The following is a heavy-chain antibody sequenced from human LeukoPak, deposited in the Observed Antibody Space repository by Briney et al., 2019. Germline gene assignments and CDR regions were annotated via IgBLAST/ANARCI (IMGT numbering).Heavy chain of an antibody. Sequence: SETLSLTCTVSGGSISSGDYYWSWIRRPPGKGLEWIGYIYYSGSTYYNPSLKSRVTISVDTSKNQFSLKLSSVTAADTAVYYCAYLLDYYDSSGTDYWGQGTLVTVSS. CDR1: GGSISSGDYY. D-gene: IGHD3-22*01. J-gene: IGHJ4*02. V-gene: IGHV4-30-4*01. CDR3: AYLLDYYDSSGTDY. CDR2: IYYSGST.